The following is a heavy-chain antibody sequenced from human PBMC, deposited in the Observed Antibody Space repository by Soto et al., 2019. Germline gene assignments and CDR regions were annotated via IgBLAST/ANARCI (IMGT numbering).Heavy chain of an antibody. CDR3: ARVRITMIVVVPRTFDY. Sequence: PGGSLRLSCAASGFTFSDYYMSWIRQAPGKGLEWVSYISSSGSTIYYADSVKGRFTISRDNAKNSLYLQMNSLRAEDTAVYYCARVRITMIVVVPRTFDYWGQGTLVTVPS. V-gene: IGHV3-11*01. CDR1: GFTFSDYY. D-gene: IGHD3-22*01. CDR2: ISSSGSTI. J-gene: IGHJ4*02.